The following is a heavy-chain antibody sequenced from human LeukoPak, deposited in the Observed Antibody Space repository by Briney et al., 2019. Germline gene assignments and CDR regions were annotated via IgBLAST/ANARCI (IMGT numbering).Heavy chain of an antibody. D-gene: IGHD5-12*01. CDR3: ARGGSQFDY. J-gene: IGHJ4*02. CDR1: GGSVSNDY. CDR2: IQYRGST. V-gene: IGHV4-59*02. Sequence: SETLSLTCSVSGGSVSNDYWSWIRQTPEKGLEWIAYIQYRGSTFYNPSLRSRVTISLDTSKNQFSLELASVTAADTAVYYCARGGSQFDYWGQGAPVTVSS.